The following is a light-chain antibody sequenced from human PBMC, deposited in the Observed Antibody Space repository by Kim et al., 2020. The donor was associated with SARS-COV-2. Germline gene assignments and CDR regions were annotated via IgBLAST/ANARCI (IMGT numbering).Light chain of an antibody. J-gene: IGKJ5*01. CDR3: QQTYSSLTVT. CDR2: SAS. V-gene: IGKV1-39*01. Sequence: SVGDSLTIPGRASQSVGSYLNWYQHKPGTAPNLLNSSASTLQSGVPSRFSGGGAGTEFTLTISSLQREDFATYYCQQTYSSLTVTFGQGTRLEIK. CDR1: QSVGSY.